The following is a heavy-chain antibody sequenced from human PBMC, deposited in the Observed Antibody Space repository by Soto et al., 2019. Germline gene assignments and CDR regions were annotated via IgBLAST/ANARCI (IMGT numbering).Heavy chain of an antibody. CDR3: AKYGDYLPNNWFDP. CDR1: GGSFSGYY. D-gene: IGHD4-17*01. V-gene: IGHV4-34*01. J-gene: IGHJ5*02. Sequence: SETLSLTCAVYGGSFSGYYWSWIRQPPGKGLEWIGEINHSGSTNYNPSLKSRVTISVDTSKNQFSLKLSSVTAADTAVYYCAKYGDYLPNNWFDPWGQGTLVTVSS. CDR2: INHSGST.